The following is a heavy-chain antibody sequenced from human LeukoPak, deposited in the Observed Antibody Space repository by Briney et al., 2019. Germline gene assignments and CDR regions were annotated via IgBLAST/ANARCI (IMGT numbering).Heavy chain of an antibody. J-gene: IGHJ4*02. Sequence: GGSLRLSCAASGFTFDDYAMHWVRQAPGKGLEWVSGISWNSGSIGYADSAKGRFTVSRDNAKNSLYLQMNSLRAEDTALYYCAKVGSIAVAGTANPPYYFDYWGQGTLVTVSS. CDR2: ISWNSGSI. CDR1: GFTFDDYA. D-gene: IGHD6-19*01. CDR3: AKVGSIAVAGTANPPYYFDY. V-gene: IGHV3-9*01.